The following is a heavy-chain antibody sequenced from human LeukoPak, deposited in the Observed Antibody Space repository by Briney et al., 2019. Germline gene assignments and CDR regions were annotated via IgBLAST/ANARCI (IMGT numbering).Heavy chain of an antibody. CDR2: INPNGGSA. D-gene: IGHD3-22*01. Sequence: ASMKVSCKASGYTFPNYHIHWVRQAPGQGLEWLGIINPNGGSASYAQRFQGRVTMTRDTSTTTVYMELTSLRSEDTAVYYCARDYYYDSSGYYTYYFDYWGQETQVTVSS. V-gene: IGHV1-46*01. J-gene: IGHJ4*02. CDR1: GYTFPNYH. CDR3: ARDYYYDSSGYYTYYFDY.